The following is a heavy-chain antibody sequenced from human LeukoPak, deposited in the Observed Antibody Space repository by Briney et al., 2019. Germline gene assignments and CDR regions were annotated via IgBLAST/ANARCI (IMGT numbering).Heavy chain of an antibody. V-gene: IGHV3-33*01. J-gene: IGHJ4*02. Sequence: GGSLRLFCAASGFTFRSFGFHWVRQAPGKGLEWVAVIWYDGSNKYYADSVKGRFTFSRDNSKNTVYLEMNSLRAEDTAVYYCTRAGQGSVLDYWGQGTLVSVSS. CDR1: GFTFRSFG. CDR3: TRAGQGSVLDY. CDR2: IWYDGSNK.